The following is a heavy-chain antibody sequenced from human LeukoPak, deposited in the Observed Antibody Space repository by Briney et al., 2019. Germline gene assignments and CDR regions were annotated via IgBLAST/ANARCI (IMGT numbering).Heavy chain of an antibody. J-gene: IGHJ5*02. CDR2: IRNTAND. V-gene: IGHV3-21*05. CDR3: AVSPRTAEST. CDR1: GFIFSRYG. D-gene: IGHD6-13*01. Sequence: KPGGSLRLSCVVSGFIFSRYGMHWVRQAPGKGVEWLSGIRNTANDLYRDSVKGRFTISRDNVKNSVYLQMQSVRGEDTAVYHCAVSPRTAESTWGQGTLVTVSS.